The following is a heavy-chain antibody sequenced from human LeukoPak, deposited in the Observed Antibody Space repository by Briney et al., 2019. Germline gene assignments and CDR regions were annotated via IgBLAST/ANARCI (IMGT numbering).Heavy chain of an antibody. CDR1: GGSFSGYY. Sequence: SETLSLTCAVDGGSFSGYYWSWIRQPPGKWLEWMGEINHSGSTNYNPCLKSRVTISVDTSKNQFSLKLSSVTAADTAVYYCAGHYYDSSGYKYDYWGQGTLVTVSS. CDR2: INHSGST. D-gene: IGHD3-22*01. J-gene: IGHJ4*02. V-gene: IGHV4-34*01. CDR3: AGHYYDSSGYKYDY.